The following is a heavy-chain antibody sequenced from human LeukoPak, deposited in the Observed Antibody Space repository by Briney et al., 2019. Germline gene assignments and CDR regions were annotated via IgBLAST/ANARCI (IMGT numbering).Heavy chain of an antibody. Sequence: ASVKVSCKASGYTFTGYYMHWVRQAPGQGLEWMGWINPNSGGTNYAQKFQGRVTMTRDTSISTAYMELSRLRSDDTAVYYCASSSSIAARLHFDYWGQGTLVTVSS. CDR3: ASSSSIAARLHFDY. D-gene: IGHD6-6*01. CDR2: INPNSGGT. J-gene: IGHJ4*02. V-gene: IGHV1-2*02. CDR1: GYTFTGYY.